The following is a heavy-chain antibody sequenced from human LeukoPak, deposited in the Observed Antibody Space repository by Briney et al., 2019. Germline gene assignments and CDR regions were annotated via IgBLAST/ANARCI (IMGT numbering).Heavy chain of an antibody. V-gene: IGHV4-59*01. CDR3: ARLDGLYYFDY. CDR2: IYYSGST. J-gene: IGHJ4*02. Sequence: SETLSLTCTVSGGSISSYYWSWIRQPPGKGLEWIGYIYYSGSTNYNPSLKGRVTISVDTSKNQFSLKLSSVTAADTAVYYCARLDGLYYFDYWGQGTLVTVSS. D-gene: IGHD5-24*01. CDR1: GGSISSYY.